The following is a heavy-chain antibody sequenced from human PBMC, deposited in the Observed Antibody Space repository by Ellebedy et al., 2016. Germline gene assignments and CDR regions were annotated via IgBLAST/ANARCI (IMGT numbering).Heavy chain of an antibody. J-gene: IGHJ6*02. CDR2: FDPEDGET. CDR1: GYTLTELS. D-gene: IGHD3-16*01. V-gene: IGHV1-24*01. Sequence: ASVKVSCXVSGYTLTELSMHWVRQAPGKGLEWMGGFDPEDGETIYAQKFQGRVTMTEDTSTDTAYMELSNLRSEDTAVYYCAQSLGGYYGMDVWGQGTTVTVSS. CDR3: AQSLGGYYGMDV.